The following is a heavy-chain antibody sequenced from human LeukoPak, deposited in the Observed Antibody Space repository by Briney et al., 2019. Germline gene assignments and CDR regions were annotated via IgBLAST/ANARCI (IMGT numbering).Heavy chain of an antibody. V-gene: IGHV3-11*01. CDR3: ATYYDILTGGGRAFDY. J-gene: IGHJ4*02. D-gene: IGHD3-9*01. CDR1: GFTFSDYY. CDR2: ISSSGSTI. Sequence: GGSLRLSCAASGFTFSDYYMSWIRQAPGKGLEWVSYISSSGSTIYYADSVKGRFTISRDNAKNSLYLQMNSLRAEDTAAYYCATYYDILTGGGRAFDYWGQGTLVTVSS.